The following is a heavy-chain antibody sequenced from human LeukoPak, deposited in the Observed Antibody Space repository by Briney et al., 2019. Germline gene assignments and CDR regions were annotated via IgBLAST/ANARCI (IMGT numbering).Heavy chain of an antibody. Sequence: GGSLRLSCAASGFTFSSYSMNWVRQAPGKGLEWVSVISGSGSSTYYADSVKGRFTISRDNSKNTLYLQMNSLRAEDTAVYYCATSFGPVIAAAGTGADWGQGTLVTVSS. V-gene: IGHV3-23*01. D-gene: IGHD6-13*01. CDR1: GFTFSSYS. CDR3: ATSFGPVIAAAGTGAD. CDR2: ISGSGSST. J-gene: IGHJ4*02.